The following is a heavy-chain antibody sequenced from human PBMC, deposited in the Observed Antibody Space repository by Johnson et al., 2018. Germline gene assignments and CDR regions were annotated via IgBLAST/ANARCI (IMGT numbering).Heavy chain of an antibody. CDR1: GFTFSSYG. CDR2: ISYDGSNK. V-gene: IGHV3-30*18. Sequence: QVQLVESGGGVVQXGRSLRLSCAASGFTFSSYGMHWVRQAPGKGLEWVAVISYDGSNKYYADSVKGRFTISRDNSKNTLYLQMNSLRAEDTAVYYCAKETGYDYVLGHWGQGTLVTVSS. CDR3: AKETGYDYVLGH. J-gene: IGHJ1*01. D-gene: IGHD3-16*01.